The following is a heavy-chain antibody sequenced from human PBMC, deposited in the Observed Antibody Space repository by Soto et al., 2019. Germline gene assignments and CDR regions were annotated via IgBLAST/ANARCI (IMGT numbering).Heavy chain of an antibody. CDR1: GFTFSSYE. CDR3: VRSPRYSGSYFLDY. D-gene: IGHD1-26*01. Sequence: EVQLVESGGGLVQPGGSLRLSCAASGFTFSSYEMNWVRQAPGKGLEWVSYISSSGSTIYYADSVKGRFTISRDNAKNSLYLQMNSLRAEDTAVYYCVRSPRYSGSYFLDYWGQGTLVTVSS. J-gene: IGHJ4*02. V-gene: IGHV3-48*03. CDR2: ISSSGSTI.